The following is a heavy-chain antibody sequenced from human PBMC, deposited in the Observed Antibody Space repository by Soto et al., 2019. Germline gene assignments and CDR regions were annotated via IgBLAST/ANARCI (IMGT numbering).Heavy chain of an antibody. Sequence: GGSLRLSCAASGFTFSSYDMHWVRQATGKGLEWVSAIGTAGDTYYPGSVKGRFTISRENAKNSLYLQMNSLRAGDTAVYYCARVSWYDAFDIWGQGTMVTVSS. V-gene: IGHV3-13*01. CDR3: ARVSWYDAFDI. CDR1: GFTFSSYD. CDR2: IGTAGDT. D-gene: IGHD6-13*01. J-gene: IGHJ3*02.